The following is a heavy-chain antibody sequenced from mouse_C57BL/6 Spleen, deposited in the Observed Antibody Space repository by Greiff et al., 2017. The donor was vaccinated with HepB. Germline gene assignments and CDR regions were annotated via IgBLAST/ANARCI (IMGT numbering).Heavy chain of an antibody. CDR3: ARGGFYDYDLYAMDY. CDR2: INPSNGGT. V-gene: IGHV1-53*01. D-gene: IGHD2-4*01. J-gene: IGHJ4*01. Sequence: QVHVKQPGTELVKPGASVKLSCKASGYTFTSYWMHWVKQRPGQGLEWIGNINPSNGGTNYNEKFKSKATLTVDKSSSTAYMQLSSLTSEDSAVYYCARGGFYDYDLYAMDYWGQGTSVTVSS. CDR1: GYTFTSYW.